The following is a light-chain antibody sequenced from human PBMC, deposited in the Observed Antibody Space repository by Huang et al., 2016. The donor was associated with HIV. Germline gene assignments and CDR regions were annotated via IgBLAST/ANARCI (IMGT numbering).Light chain of an antibody. CDR1: QSVSSN. J-gene: IGKJ1*01. CDR2: GAS. CDR3: QQYNNWPRT. Sequence: EIVMTQSPATLSVSPGERATLSCRASQSVSSNLAWYQQKPVQPPRLLIYGASSRSTGIPARFSGSGSGTEFTLTISSLPSEDFAVYYCQQYNNWPRTFGQGTKVEIK. V-gene: IGKV3-15*01.